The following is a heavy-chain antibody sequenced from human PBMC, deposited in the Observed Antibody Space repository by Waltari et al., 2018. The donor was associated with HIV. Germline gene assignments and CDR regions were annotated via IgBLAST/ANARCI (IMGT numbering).Heavy chain of an antibody. J-gene: IGHJ4*02. Sequence: EVQLVESGGGLVQPGGSLRLSCVGSGFIFSSFSMSWVRQAPGKGLEWVANINKDESDKNYVDSVKGRFTISRDNAKNSLYLQMHSLRADDTAVYYCARDGPYSSSSDFDYWGQGTLVTVSS. V-gene: IGHV3-7*03. CDR2: INKDESDK. D-gene: IGHD6-6*01. CDR1: GFIFSSFS. CDR3: ARDGPYSSSSDFDY.